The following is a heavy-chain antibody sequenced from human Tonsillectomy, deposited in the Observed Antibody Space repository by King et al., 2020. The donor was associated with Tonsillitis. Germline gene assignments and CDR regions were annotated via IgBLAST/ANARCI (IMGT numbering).Heavy chain of an antibody. Sequence: VQLVESGGGVVQPGRSLRLSCAASGFTFSSYGMHWVRQAPGKGLEWVAVISYDGSNKYYADSVKGRFTISRDNSKNTLYLQMNSLRAEDTAVYYCAKGSYDSSGYYYMDWGQGTLVTVSS. J-gene: IGHJ4*02. CDR3: AKGSYDSSGYYYMD. CDR2: ISYDGSNK. D-gene: IGHD3-22*01. V-gene: IGHV3-30*18. CDR1: GFTFSSYG.